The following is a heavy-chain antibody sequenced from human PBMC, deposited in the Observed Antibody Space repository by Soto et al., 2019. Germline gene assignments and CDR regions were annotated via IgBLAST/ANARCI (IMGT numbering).Heavy chain of an antibody. D-gene: IGHD3-22*01. CDR3: AGEYYDSSGYPLDY. J-gene: IGHJ4*02. V-gene: IGHV1-2*04. Sequence: ASVKVSCKASGYSFTGYSMHWVRQAPGQGPEWMGWINPKNGATNYAQKFQGWVTMIRDTSISTAYMELRNLKSDDTAVYYCAGEYYDSSGYPLDYWGQGTLVTVSS. CDR1: GYSFTGYS. CDR2: INPKNGAT.